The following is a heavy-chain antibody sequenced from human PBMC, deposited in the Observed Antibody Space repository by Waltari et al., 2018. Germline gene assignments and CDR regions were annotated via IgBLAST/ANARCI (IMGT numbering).Heavy chain of an antibody. D-gene: IGHD2-2*01. V-gene: IGHV3-23*01. J-gene: IGHJ6*02. CDR2: ISGSGGIT. Sequence: EVQLLESGGGLVQPGGSLRLSCAASGFTFSSYAMSWVRQAPGKGLGWVSAISGSGGITYYADAVKGRFTISRDNSKNTLYLQMNSLRAEDTAVYYCAKDPDWGGYCSSNYYYGMDVWGQGTTVTVSS. CDR3: AKDPDWGGYCSSNYYYGMDV. CDR1: GFTFSSYA.